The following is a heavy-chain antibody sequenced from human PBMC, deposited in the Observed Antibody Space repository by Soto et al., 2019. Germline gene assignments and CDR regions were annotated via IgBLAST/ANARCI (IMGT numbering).Heavy chain of an antibody. D-gene: IGHD2-15*01. Sequence: ASVKVACKASGYTFTSYGISWVRQAPGQGLEWMGWISAYNGNTKYAQKLQGRVTMTTDTSTSTAYMELRSLRSDDTAVYYCARYLCSGGWFDPWGQRTLDIGSS. CDR2: ISAYNGNT. J-gene: IGHJ5*02. CDR3: ARYLCSGGWFDP. V-gene: IGHV1-18*01. CDR1: GYTFTSYG.